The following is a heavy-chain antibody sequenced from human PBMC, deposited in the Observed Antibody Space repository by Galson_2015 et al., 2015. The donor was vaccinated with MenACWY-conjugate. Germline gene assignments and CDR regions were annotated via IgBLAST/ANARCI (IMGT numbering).Heavy chain of an antibody. D-gene: IGHD7-27*01. CDR2: THYRSKWYN. Sequence: CAISGDSVFNHIASWTWIRQSPSRGLEWLGRTHYRSKWYNDYAVSVKRRMTINPDTSKNQFSLQLTSVTPEDTAVYYCARTPGNWVDAFDIWGQGTMVTVSS. CDR1: GDSVFNHIAS. J-gene: IGHJ3*02. V-gene: IGHV6-1*01. CDR3: ARTPGNWVDAFDI.